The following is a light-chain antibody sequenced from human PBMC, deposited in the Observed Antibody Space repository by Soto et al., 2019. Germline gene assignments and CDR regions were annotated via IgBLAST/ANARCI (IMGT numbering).Light chain of an antibody. V-gene: IGKV3-20*01. CDR3: QQYVTSPAIT. Sequence: EIVLTQSPGALSLSPGERATLSCWASESVGDYLAWYQQKPGQAPRLLIYGVTKRTSGTPDRFSGTGSETAFTLAISRLEPGDFAVYYCQQYVTSPAITFGQGTRLEIK. CDR2: GVT. J-gene: IGKJ5*01. CDR1: ESVGDY.